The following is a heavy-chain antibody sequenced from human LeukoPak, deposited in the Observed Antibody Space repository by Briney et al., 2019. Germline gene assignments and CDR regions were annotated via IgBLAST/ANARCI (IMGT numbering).Heavy chain of an antibody. D-gene: IGHD5-24*01. V-gene: IGHV1-46*01. CDR2: ISPSGGST. CDR1: GYTFTSNF. J-gene: IGHJ5*02. CDR3: ARDNSVRDEAWWFNP. Sequence: ASVKVSCKAFGYTFTSNFMHWVRQAPGQAPEWMGVISPSGGSTTYAQKFQGRVTLTRDMSTSTDYLELSSLRSEDTAVYYCARDNSVRDEAWWFNPWGQGTLVTVSS.